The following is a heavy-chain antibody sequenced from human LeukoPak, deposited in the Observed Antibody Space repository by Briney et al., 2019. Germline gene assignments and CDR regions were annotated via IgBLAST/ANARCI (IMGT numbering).Heavy chain of an antibody. J-gene: IGHJ4*02. CDR3: ARGPGASDFWSGYVDY. V-gene: IGHV4-34*01. CDR2: INHSGST. CDR1: GGSFSGYY. Sequence: SETLSLTCAVYGGSFSGYYWSWIRQPPGKGLEWIGEINHSGSTNYNPSLKSRVIISVDTSKNQFSPKLSSVTAADTAVYYCARGPGASDFWSGYVDYWGQGTLVTVSS. D-gene: IGHD3-3*01.